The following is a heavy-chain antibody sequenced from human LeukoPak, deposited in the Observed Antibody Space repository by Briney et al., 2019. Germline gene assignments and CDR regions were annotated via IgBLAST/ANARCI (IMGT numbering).Heavy chain of an antibody. CDR3: AKLPMTTVTTWAYYFDY. J-gene: IGHJ4*02. CDR1: GFTFSSYA. V-gene: IGHV3-30-3*01. Sequence: GGSLRLSCAASGFTFSSYAMHWVRQAPGKGLEWVAVISYDGSNKYYADSVKGRFTISRDNSKNTLYLQMNSLRAEDTAVYYCAKLPMTTVTTWAYYFDYWGQGTLVTVSS. CDR2: ISYDGSNK. D-gene: IGHD4-17*01.